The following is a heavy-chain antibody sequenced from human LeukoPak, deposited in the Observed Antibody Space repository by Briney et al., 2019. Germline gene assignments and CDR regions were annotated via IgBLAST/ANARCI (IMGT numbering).Heavy chain of an antibody. D-gene: IGHD6-19*01. J-gene: IGHJ5*02. CDR2: INPNSGGT. V-gene: IGHV1-2*02. CDR3: ARDPGGSSGWYRLNNWFDP. CDR1: GYTYIGYY. Sequence: ASVKVSCKASGYTYIGYYMHWVRQAPGQGLEWMGWINPNSGGTNYAQKFQGRVTMTRDTSISTVYMELSRLRSDDTVMYYCARDPGGSSGWYRLNNWFDPWGQGTRVTVSS.